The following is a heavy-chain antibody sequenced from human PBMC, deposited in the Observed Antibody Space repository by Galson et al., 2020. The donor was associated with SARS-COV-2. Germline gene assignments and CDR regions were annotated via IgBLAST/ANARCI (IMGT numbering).Heavy chain of an antibody. Sequence: GSLRLSCKGSGYSFTSYWLGWVRQMPGKGLEWMGIIYPGDSDTRYSPSFQGQVTISADKSISTAYLQWSSLKASDTAMYYCARPHYSGSYYPFDYWGQGTLVTVSS. J-gene: IGHJ4*02. D-gene: IGHD1-26*01. CDR2: IYPGDSDT. CDR3: ARPHYSGSYYPFDY. CDR1: GYSFTSYW. V-gene: IGHV5-51*01.